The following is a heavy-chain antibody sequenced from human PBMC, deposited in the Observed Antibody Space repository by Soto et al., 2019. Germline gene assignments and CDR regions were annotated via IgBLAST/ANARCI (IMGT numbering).Heavy chain of an antibody. D-gene: IGHD3-22*01. CDR1: GFTVSSNY. Sequence: GGSLRLSCAASGFTVSSNYMSWVRQAPGKGLEWVSVIYSGGSTYYADSVKGRFTISRDNSKNTLYLQMNSLRADDTAVYYCARDTTYYYDSSGYYYNWFDPWGQGTLVTVSS. CDR3: ARDTTYYYDSSGYYYNWFDP. J-gene: IGHJ5*02. CDR2: IYSGGST. V-gene: IGHV3-53*01.